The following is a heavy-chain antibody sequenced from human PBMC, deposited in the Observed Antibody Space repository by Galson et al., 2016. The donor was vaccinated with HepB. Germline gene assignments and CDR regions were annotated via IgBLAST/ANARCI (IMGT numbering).Heavy chain of an antibody. V-gene: IGHV3-30*03. Sequence: SLRLSCAASGFTFSSHFMHWVRQAPGGGLECVAVISYDGSEKYYAGSVKGRLTVSRDNSKNTLFLQMNSLRAEDSALYYCAREGGRLYDLDFWGQGTLVHVSS. J-gene: IGHJ4*02. CDR1: GFTFSSHF. CDR3: AREGGRLYDLDF. D-gene: IGHD3-16*01. CDR2: ISYDGSEK.